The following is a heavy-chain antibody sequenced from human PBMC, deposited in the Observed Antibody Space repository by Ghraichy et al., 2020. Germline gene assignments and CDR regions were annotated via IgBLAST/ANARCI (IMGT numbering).Heavy chain of an antibody. CDR1: GDSINTNHYF. D-gene: IGHD4-11*01. Sequence: SQTLSLTCTVSGDSINTNHYFWAWIRQSPGKGLEWIGHVFYSGATYYNPSLRSRVTMSIDTSKNQYSLKLRSVTATDTAFYYCARRAPSQYLLTTWFDPWGQGTLVTVSS. CDR2: VFYSGAT. V-gene: IGHV4-39*01. CDR3: ARRAPSQYLLTTWFDP. J-gene: IGHJ5*02.